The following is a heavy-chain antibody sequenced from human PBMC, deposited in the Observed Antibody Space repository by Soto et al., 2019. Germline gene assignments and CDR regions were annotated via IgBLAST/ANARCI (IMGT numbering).Heavy chain of an antibody. V-gene: IGHV1-58*01. CDR2: IVVGSGNT. D-gene: IGHD3-16*02. CDR1: GFTFTSSA. CDR3: AATSYDYVWGSYRSIYYYYGMGV. J-gene: IGHJ6*02. Sequence: ASVKVSCKASGFTFTSSAVQWVRQARGQRLEWIGWIVVGSGNTNYAQKFQERVTITRDMSTSTAYMELSSLRSEDTAVYYCAATSYDYVWGSYRSIYYYYGMGVWGQGTTVTVSS.